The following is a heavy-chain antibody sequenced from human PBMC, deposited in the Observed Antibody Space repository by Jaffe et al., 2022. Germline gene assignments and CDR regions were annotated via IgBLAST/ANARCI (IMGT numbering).Heavy chain of an antibody. Sequence: EVQLLESGGGLVQPGGSLRLSCAASGFTFSSYAMNWVRQAPGKGLEWVSSISASAGSTYYADSVKGRFTISRDNSKNTLYLQMNSLRAEDTAVYHCAKDKEGSGSYYSRWGQGTLVTVSS. D-gene: IGHD3-10*01. CDR3: AKDKEGSGSYYSR. J-gene: IGHJ4*02. CDR1: GFTFSSYA. V-gene: IGHV3-23*01. CDR2: ISASAGST.